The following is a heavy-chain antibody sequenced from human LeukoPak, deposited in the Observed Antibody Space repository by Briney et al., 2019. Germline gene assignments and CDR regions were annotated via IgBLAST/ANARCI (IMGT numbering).Heavy chain of an antibody. D-gene: IGHD3-22*01. J-gene: IGHJ4*02. CDR3: ARELGAEYYYDSSGFYFDY. CDR2: IIPILGIA. CDR1: GGTFSSYA. Sequence: ASVTVSCKASGGTFSSYAISWVRQAPGQGLEWMGRIIPILGIANYAQKFQGRVTITADKSTSTAYMELSSLRSEDTAVYYCARELGAEYYYDSSGFYFDYWGQGTLVTVSS. V-gene: IGHV1-69*04.